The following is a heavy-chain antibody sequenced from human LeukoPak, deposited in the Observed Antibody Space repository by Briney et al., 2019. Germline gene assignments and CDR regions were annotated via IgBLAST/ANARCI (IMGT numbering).Heavy chain of an antibody. CDR3: ASNLYSYGFDY. Sequence: SETLSLTCTVSGGSISSSSYYWGWIRQPPGKVLEWIGSIYYSGNTYYNPSLKSRLTISVDTSKNQFSLKLSSVTAADTAVYYCASNLYSYGFDYWGQGTLVTVSS. CDR1: GGSISSSSYY. CDR2: IYYSGNT. D-gene: IGHD5-18*01. J-gene: IGHJ4*02. V-gene: IGHV4-39*01.